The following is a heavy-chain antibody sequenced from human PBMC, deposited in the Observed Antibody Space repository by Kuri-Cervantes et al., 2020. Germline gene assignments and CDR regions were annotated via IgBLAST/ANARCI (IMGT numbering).Heavy chain of an antibody. CDR2: MNPNSGNT. Sequence: ASVKVSCKASGYTFTSYDINWVRQATGQGLEWMGWMNPNSGNTGYAQKFQGRVTMTRNTSISTAYMELSSLRSGDTAVYYCARGPFLTGYLSSYYYYYGMDVWGQGTTVTVSS. CDR3: ARGPFLTGYLSSYYYYYGMDV. V-gene: IGHV1-8*01. J-gene: IGHJ6*02. D-gene: IGHD3-9*01. CDR1: GYTFTSYD.